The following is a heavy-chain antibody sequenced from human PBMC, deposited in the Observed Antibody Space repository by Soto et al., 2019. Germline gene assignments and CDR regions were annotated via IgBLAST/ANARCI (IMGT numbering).Heavy chain of an antibody. CDR3: ARDGEYSSSSGLLSY. J-gene: IGHJ4*02. Sequence: QVQLMQSGAEVKKPGASVKVSCKASGYTFTGQYIHWVRQAPGQGLEWMGWINPSSGGTHYAQKFQGTVTMTRDTSISTAYMELRSLTSDDTAVYYCARDGEYSSSSGLLSYWGQGPLVTVSS. CDR2: INPSSGGT. V-gene: IGHV1-2*02. CDR1: GYTFTGQY. D-gene: IGHD6-6*01.